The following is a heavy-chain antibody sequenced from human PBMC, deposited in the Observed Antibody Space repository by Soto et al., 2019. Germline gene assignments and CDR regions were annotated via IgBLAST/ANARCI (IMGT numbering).Heavy chain of an antibody. J-gene: IGHJ4*02. D-gene: IGHD3-22*01. CDR1: GGSISSGGYY. CDR3: AVWHDSSGYFVRYFDY. V-gene: IGHV4-31*03. CDR2: IYYSGST. Sequence: QVQLQESGPGLVKPSQTLSLTCTVSGGSISSGGYYWSWIRQHPGKGLEWIGYIYYSGSTYYNPSLKSRVTISVDTSKNQFSLKLSSVTAADTAVYYCAVWHDSSGYFVRYFDYWGQGTLGTVSS.